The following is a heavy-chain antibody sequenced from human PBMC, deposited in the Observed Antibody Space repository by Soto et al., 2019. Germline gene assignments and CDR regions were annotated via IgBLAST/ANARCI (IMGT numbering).Heavy chain of an antibody. CDR1: GGA. V-gene: IGHV1-69*01. CDR3: VSSRSVPRDMYFGSWSSLDD. J-gene: IGHJ4*02. D-gene: IGHD3-10*01. Sequence: QVQLEQSEIEVKKPGSSVKVPCKVSGGAISWVRQAPGQGFEWLAGIVPTYRTIKYGQKFPDRLTITADYMSLTRLRPGDTAVYYCVSSRSVPRDMYFGSWSSLDDWGQGTLVIVSS. CDR2: IVPTYRTI.